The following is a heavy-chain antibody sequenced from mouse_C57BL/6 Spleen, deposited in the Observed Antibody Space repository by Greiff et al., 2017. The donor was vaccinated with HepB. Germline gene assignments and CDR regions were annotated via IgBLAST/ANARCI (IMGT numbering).Heavy chain of an antibody. CDR1: GYTFTDYN. V-gene: IGHV1-18*01. J-gene: IGHJ4*01. Sequence: VQLKESGPELVKPGASVKIPCKASGYTFTDYNMDWVKQSHGKSLEWIGDINPNNGGTIYNQKFKGKATLTVDKSSSTAYMEPRSLTSEDTAVYYCARSDYGSRDAMDYWGQGTSVTVSS. D-gene: IGHD1-1*01. CDR2: INPNNGGT. CDR3: ARSDYGSRDAMDY.